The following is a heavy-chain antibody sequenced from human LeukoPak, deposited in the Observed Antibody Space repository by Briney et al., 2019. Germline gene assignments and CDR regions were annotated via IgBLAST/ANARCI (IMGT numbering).Heavy chain of an antibody. Sequence: AASVKVSCKASGYTFTGYYMHWVRQAPGQGLEWMGWINPNSGGTNYAQKFQGRVTMTRDTSISTAYMELSSLRSDDTAVYYCARGSIFGVVTPTGFDPWGQGTLVTVSS. CDR3: ARGSIFGVVTPTGFDP. J-gene: IGHJ5*02. V-gene: IGHV1-2*02. CDR2: INPNSGGT. CDR1: GYTFTGYY. D-gene: IGHD3-3*01.